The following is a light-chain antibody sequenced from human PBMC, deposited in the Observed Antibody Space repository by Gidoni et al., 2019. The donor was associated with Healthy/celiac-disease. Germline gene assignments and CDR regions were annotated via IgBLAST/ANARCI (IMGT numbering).Light chain of an antibody. Sequence: QSALTQPRSVSGSPGQSVTISCTGTSSAVGGYNYVSWYQQHPGKAHKLMIYDVSKRPSGVPDRFSGSKSGNTAALTIAGLQAEDEADYYCCSYAGSYTLLFGGGTKLTVL. CDR2: DVS. CDR1: SSAVGGYNY. V-gene: IGLV2-11*01. CDR3: CSYAGSYTLL. J-gene: IGLJ2*01.